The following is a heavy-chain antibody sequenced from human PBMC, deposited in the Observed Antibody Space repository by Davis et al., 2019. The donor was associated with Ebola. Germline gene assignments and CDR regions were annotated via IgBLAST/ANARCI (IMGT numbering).Heavy chain of an antibody. CDR3: TTDRTKQLVPNWFDP. CDR1: GFTFSNAW. V-gene: IGHV3-15*01. D-gene: IGHD6-6*01. Sequence: PGGSLRLSCAASGFTFSNAWMSWVRQAPGKGLEWVGRIKSKTDGGTTDYAAPVKGRFTISRDDSKNTLYLQMNSLKTEDTAVYYCTTDRTKQLVPNWFDPWGQGTLVTVSS. CDR2: IKSKTDGGTT. J-gene: IGHJ5*02.